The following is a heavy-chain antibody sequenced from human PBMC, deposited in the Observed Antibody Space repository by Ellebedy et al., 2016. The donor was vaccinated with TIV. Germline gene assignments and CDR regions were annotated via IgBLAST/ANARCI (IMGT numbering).Heavy chain of an antibody. CDR3: ARLSDRGEH. D-gene: IGHD1-14*01. CDR2: LNPSGGST. Sequence: ASVKVSCKTSGYTFTGYFIQWVRQAPGQGLEWMGILNPSGGSTSNTQKFQGRPTMTRDTSTRTVYMELSSLRSEDTAMYYCARLSDRGEHWGQGTLVTVSS. V-gene: IGHV1-46*01. J-gene: IGHJ1*01. CDR1: GYTFTGYF.